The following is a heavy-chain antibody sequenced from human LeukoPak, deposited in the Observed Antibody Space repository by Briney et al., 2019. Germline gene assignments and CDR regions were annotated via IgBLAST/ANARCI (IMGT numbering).Heavy chain of an antibody. CDR3: ARIYFEGMTMIVVVPGDY. J-gene: IGHJ4*02. D-gene: IGHD3-22*01. Sequence: ASVKVSCKASGYTFTSYVISWVSQAPGQGREWMGWINAYKGNTNYAHTLPRRVTMTTDTYTSTAYMELRILRSDDTAVYYCARIYFEGMTMIVVVPGDYWGQGTLVTVSS. CDR2: INAYKGNT. CDR1: GYTFTSYV. V-gene: IGHV1-18*01.